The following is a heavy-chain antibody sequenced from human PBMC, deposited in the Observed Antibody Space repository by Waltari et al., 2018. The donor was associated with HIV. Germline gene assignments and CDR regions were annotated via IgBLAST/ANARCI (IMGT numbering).Heavy chain of an antibody. J-gene: IGHJ6*02. CDR1: GFPFTHDV. CDR2: VSAYDGNK. Sequence: VQLVPAGAAMRKPQASVKISCRDPGFPFTHDVLPWVRQAPGQGLEWLGWVSAYDGNKDSAQKFKGRITLTTDTSTTTAYLEVRSLRSDDTAIYHCVRGGGSWLYDMYYYQGLDVWGQGTTVIVSS. CDR3: VRGGGSWLYDMYYYQGLDV. D-gene: IGHD2-8*01. V-gene: IGHV1-18*01.